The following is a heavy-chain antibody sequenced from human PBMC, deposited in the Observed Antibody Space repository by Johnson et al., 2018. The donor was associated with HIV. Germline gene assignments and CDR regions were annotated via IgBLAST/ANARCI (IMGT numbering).Heavy chain of an antibody. CDR1: GFTFSSYG. J-gene: IGHJ3*02. V-gene: IGHV3-30*02. D-gene: IGHD3-16*02. Sequence: QEQLVESGGGVVQPGGSLRLSCAASGFTFSSYGMHWVRQAPGKGLEWVAFIRYDGSNKYYADSVKGRFTISRDNSKNTLYLQMNSLRAEDTAVYYCAKDRSVYYVWGSYRTSDAFDIWGQGTMVTVSS. CDR2: IRYDGSNK. CDR3: AKDRSVYYVWGSYRTSDAFDI.